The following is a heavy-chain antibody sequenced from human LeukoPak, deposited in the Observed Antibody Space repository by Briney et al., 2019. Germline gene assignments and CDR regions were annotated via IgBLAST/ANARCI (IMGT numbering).Heavy chain of an antibody. J-gene: IGHJ3*02. Sequence: ASVKVSCKASGYTFTGYYMHWVRPAPGQGLEWMGWINPNSGGTNYAQKFQGRVTMTRDTSISTAYMELSRLRSDDTAVYYCASVLMTTVTTYVTDAFDIWGQGTMVTVSS. CDR1: GYTFTGYY. CDR3: ASVLMTTVTTYVTDAFDI. D-gene: IGHD4-17*01. V-gene: IGHV1-2*02. CDR2: INPNSGGT.